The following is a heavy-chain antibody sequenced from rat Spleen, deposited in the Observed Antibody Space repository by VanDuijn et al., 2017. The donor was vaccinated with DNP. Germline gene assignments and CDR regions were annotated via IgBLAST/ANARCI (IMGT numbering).Heavy chain of an antibody. CDR3: TREGTALFAY. CDR2: ISSGGST. CDR1: GFSVTSYG. J-gene: IGHJ3*01. Sequence: QVQLRGSGPGLVQPSQTLSLTCTVSGFSVTSYGVSWVRQFPGKGLEWIAAISSGGSTYYNSVFKSWLSISRDTSKNQVFLKMNGLQTEDTAFYFCTREGTALFAYWGQGTLVTVSS. D-gene: IGHD1-11*01. V-gene: IGHV2S12*01.